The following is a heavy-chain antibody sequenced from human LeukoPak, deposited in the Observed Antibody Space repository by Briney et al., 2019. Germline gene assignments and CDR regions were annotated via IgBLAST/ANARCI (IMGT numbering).Heavy chain of an antibody. CDR2: IIPIFGTA. CDR3: ARAAPYYYGSGSYSNPSYYFDY. J-gene: IGHJ4*02. Sequence: ASVKDSCKASGGTFSSYAISWVRQAPGQGLEWMGGIIPIFGTANYAQKFQGRVTITADESTSTAYMELSSLRSEDTAVYYCARAAPYYYGSGSYSNPSYYFDYWGQGTLVTVSS. CDR1: GGTFSSYA. V-gene: IGHV1-69*13. D-gene: IGHD3-10*01.